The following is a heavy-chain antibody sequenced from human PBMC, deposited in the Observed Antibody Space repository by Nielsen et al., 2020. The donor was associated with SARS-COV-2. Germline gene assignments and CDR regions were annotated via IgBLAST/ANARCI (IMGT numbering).Heavy chain of an antibody. D-gene: IGHD3-9*01. CDR1: GFTFSSYA. Sequence: GESLKISCAASGFTFSSYAMHWVRQAPGKGLEWVAVISYDGSNKYYADSVKGRFTISRDNSKNTLYLQMNSLRAEDTAVYYCAKDRFTKILTGYDYWGQGTLVTVSS. V-gene: IGHV3-30-3*01. J-gene: IGHJ4*02. CDR2: ISYDGSNK. CDR3: AKDRFTKILTGYDY.